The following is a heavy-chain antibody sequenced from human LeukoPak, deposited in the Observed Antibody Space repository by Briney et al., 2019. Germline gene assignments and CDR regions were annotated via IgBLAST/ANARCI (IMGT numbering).Heavy chain of an antibody. J-gene: IGHJ4*02. CDR1: GYTFTGYY. D-gene: IGHD3-3*01. Sequence: ASVKVSCKASGYTFTGYYMHWVRQAPGQGLEWMGWINPNSGGTNYAQKFQGRVTMTRDTSISTAYMELSRLRSDDTAVYYCARGGTIFGVVTTHKRRSWGQGTLVTVSS. CDR2: INPNSGGT. V-gene: IGHV1-2*02. CDR3: ARGGTIFGVVTTHKRRS.